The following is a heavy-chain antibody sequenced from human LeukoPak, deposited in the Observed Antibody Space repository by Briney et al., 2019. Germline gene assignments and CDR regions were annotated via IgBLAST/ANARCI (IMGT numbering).Heavy chain of an antibody. J-gene: IGHJ4*02. D-gene: IGHD3-10*01. CDR3: ARDPRGSEYSHFDS. CDR1: GFTFGSYG. CDR2: IWYDGSNK. V-gene: IGHV3-33*01. Sequence: PGRSLRLSCAASGFTFGSYGMHWVRQAPGKGLEWVAVIWYDGSNKYYADSVKGRFTISRDNSKNTLYLQMNSLRAEDTAVYYCARDPRGSEYSHFDSWGQGTLVTVSS.